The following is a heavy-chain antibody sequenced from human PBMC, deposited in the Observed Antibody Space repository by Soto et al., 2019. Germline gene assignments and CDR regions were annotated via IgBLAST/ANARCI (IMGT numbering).Heavy chain of an antibody. CDR2: IIPIFGTA. Sequence: QVQLVQSGAEVKKPGSSVKVSCKASGGTFSSYAISWVRQAPGQGLEWMGGIIPIFGTANYSQKFQGRVTITADEATSTAYMELSSLISEDTAVYYCARRVIAARLGAFDIWGQGTMVTVSS. CDR1: GGTFSSYA. CDR3: ARRVIAARLGAFDI. J-gene: IGHJ3*02. V-gene: IGHV1-69*01. D-gene: IGHD6-6*01.